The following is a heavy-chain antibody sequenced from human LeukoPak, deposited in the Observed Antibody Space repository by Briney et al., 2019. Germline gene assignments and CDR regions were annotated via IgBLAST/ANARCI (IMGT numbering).Heavy chain of an antibody. CDR2: IIPILGMA. V-gene: IGHV1-69*04. CDR3: ARYGIVGATLHY. CDR1: GGTFSSYA. Sequence: ASVKVSCKASGGTFSSYAISWVRQAPGQGLEWMGRIIPILGMANYAQKFQGRVTMTRDTSTSTVYMELSSLRSEDTAVYYCARYGIVGATLHYWGQGTLVTVSS. D-gene: IGHD1-26*01. J-gene: IGHJ4*02.